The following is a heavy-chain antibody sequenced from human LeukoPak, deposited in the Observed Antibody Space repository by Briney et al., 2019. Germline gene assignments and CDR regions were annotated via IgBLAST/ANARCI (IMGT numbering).Heavy chain of an antibody. CDR3: AKTSLSDASGHYYYMDV. V-gene: IGHV3-23*01. J-gene: IGHJ6*03. CDR2: ISGSGGST. Sequence: GGSLRLSCAASGFTFSSYAMSWVRQAPGKGLEWVSAISGSGGSTYYADSVKGRFTISRDNSKNTLYLQMNSLRAEDTAVYYCAKTSLSDASGHYYYMDVWGKGTTVTVSS. CDR1: GFTFSSYA. D-gene: IGHD3-3*01.